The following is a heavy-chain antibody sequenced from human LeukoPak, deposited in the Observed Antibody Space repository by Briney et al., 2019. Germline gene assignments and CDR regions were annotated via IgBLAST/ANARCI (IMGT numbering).Heavy chain of an antibody. CDR1: GGTFSSYT. V-gene: IGHV1-69*02. D-gene: IGHD1-26*01. Sequence: SVKVSCKASGGTFSSYTISWVRQAPGQGLEWMGRIIPILGIANYAQKFQGRVTITADKPTSTAYMELSSLRSEDTAVYYCARVLYSGSYYGAFDIWGQGTMVTVSS. CDR3: ARVLYSGSYYGAFDI. CDR2: IIPILGIA. J-gene: IGHJ3*02.